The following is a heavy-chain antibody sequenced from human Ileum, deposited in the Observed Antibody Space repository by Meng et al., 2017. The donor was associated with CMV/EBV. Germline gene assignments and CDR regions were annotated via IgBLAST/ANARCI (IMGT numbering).Heavy chain of an antibody. J-gene: IGHJ6*03. CDR2: VYHSGNT. Sequence: ELLGAGPGLWKPSETLSLTCNGSVGPIRKIDYYWGWIRQPPGKGLEWIATVYHSGNTYYNPSLKSPVTISVDTSKNQFSLNLSSVTAADTAIYYCTREVWLEQYYYYMDVWGKGTTVTVSS. V-gene: IGHV4-39*07. D-gene: IGHD6-19*01. CDR3: TREVWLEQYYYYMDV. CDR1: VGPIRKIDYY.